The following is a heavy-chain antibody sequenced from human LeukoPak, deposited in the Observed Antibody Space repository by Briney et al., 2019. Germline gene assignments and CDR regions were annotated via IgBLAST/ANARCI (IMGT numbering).Heavy chain of an antibody. J-gene: IGHJ3*02. V-gene: IGHV3-9*01. CDR1: GFTFDDYA. CDR2: ISWNSGSI. CDR3: AKDEYQLPEGAFDI. Sequence: GGSLRLSCAASGFTFDDYAMHWVRQAPGQGLEWVSGISWNSGSIGYADSVKGRFTISRDNAKNSLYLQMNSLRAEDTALYYCAKDEYQLPEGAFDIWGQGTMVTVSS. D-gene: IGHD2-2*01.